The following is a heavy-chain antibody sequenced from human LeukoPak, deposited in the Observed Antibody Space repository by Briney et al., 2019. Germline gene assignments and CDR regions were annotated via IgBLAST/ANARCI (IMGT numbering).Heavy chain of an antibody. V-gene: IGHV4-39*07. CDR3: ARVGVFGYCTRDSCHSPLDY. CDR2: IYYSGNI. CDR1: GDSITGGSFY. Sequence: SETLSLTCIVSGDSITGGSFYWGWVRQSPGKGLEWIGSIYYSGNIYNNPSLKSRVTVSIDTSQNRFSLKLKSVTAADTAVYYCARVGVFGYCTRDSCHSPLDYWGQGTLVTVSS. J-gene: IGHJ4*02. D-gene: IGHD2-15*01.